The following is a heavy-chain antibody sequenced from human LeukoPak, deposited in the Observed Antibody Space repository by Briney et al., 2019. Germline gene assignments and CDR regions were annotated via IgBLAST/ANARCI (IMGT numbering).Heavy chain of an antibody. D-gene: IGHD3-22*01. CDR1: GGSISSGSYY. CDR3: ARFSSYYDSSGYSRYYFDY. J-gene: IGHJ4*02. Sequence: SKTLSLTCTVSGGSISSGSYYWSWIRQPAGKGLEWIGRIYTSGSTNYNPSLKSRVTISVDTSKNQFSLKLSSVTAADTAVYYCARFSSYYDSSGYSRYYFDYWGQGTLVTVSS. CDR2: IYTSGST. V-gene: IGHV4-61*02.